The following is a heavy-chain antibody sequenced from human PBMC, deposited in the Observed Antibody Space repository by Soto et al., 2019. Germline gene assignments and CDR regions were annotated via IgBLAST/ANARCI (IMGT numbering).Heavy chain of an antibody. Sequence: GGSLRLSCAASGFRFDDYNMHWVRQAPGKGLEWVSLITWNGANSYYADSVKGRFTISRDGTTKSLSLQMTSLKREDTGLYFGARATLTCGSPLDGWGQGTTVIVSS. V-gene: IGHV3-43*01. CDR1: GFRFDDYN. D-gene: IGHD2-21*01. CDR2: ITWNGANS. J-gene: IGHJ6*02. CDR3: ARATLTCGSPLDG.